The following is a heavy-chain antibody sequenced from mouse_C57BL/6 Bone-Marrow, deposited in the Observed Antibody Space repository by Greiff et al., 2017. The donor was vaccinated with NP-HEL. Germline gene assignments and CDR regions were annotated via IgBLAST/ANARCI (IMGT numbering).Heavy chain of an antibody. CDR3: TSAAESCYAMDY. CDR2: IHPSDSYT. J-gene: IGHJ4*01. CDR1: GYTFTNYW. V-gene: IGHV1-69*02. Sequence: VKLQESGAELVRPGASVKLSCKASGYTFTNYWINWVKQRPGQGLEWIGNIHPSDSYTNYNQKFKDKATLTVDKSSNTAYMQVSSPTSEDSAVNYCTSAAESCYAMDYWGQGTSVPVSS. D-gene: IGHD6-1*01.